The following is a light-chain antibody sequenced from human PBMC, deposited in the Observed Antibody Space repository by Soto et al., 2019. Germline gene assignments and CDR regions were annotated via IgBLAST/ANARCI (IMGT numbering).Light chain of an antibody. CDR1: QGISSY. V-gene: IGKV1-9*01. CDR2: AAS. J-gene: IGKJ4*01. CDR3: QQLNSYPLT. Sequence: DIQLTQSPSFLSASVGDRVTITCRASQGISSYLAWYQQKPGKAPKLLIYAASTLQSGVPSRFTGSGSGTEFTLTLSSLQPEEFATYYCQQLNSYPLTFGGGTKVEIK.